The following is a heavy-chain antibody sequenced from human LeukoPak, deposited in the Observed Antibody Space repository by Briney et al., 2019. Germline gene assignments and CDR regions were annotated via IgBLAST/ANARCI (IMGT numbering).Heavy chain of an antibody. CDR3: ARAADGYSSSWYIDY. V-gene: IGHV1-18*01. Sequence: GASVKVSCKASGYTFTSFGISWVRQAPGQGLEWMGWISAYNGNTNYAQKFQGWVTMTRDTSISTAYMELSRLRSDDTAVYYCARAADGYSSSWYIDYWGQGTLVTVSS. J-gene: IGHJ4*02. CDR1: GYTFTSFG. D-gene: IGHD6-13*01. CDR2: ISAYNGNT.